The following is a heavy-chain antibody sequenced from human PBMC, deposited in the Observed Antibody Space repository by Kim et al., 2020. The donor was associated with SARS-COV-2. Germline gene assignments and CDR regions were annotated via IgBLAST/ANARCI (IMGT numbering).Heavy chain of an antibody. D-gene: IGHD2-2*01. Sequence: GRSLRLSCAASGYAFTSHAMHWVRQAPGKALEWVAGISYIGNDEYYADSVKGRLTISRDNSRNTLYLQMNSLRPEDTAVYYCAKDQGGYCSSTRCSKGMDVWVQGTTVTVSS. CDR3: AKDQGGYCSSTRCSKGMDV. CDR2: ISYIGNDE. CDR1: GYAFTSHA. J-gene: IGHJ6*02. V-gene: IGHV3-30*18.